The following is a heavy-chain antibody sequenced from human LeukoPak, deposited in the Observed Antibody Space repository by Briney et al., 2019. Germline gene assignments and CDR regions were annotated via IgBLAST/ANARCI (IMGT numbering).Heavy chain of an antibody. J-gene: IGHJ4*02. Sequence: XIGYIYYXGSTNYNPSLKSRVTISVDTSKNQFSLKLSSVTAAGTAVYYCARSPYYYDSSGYYKGAFDYWGQGTLVTVSS. V-gene: IGHV4-59*01. D-gene: IGHD3-22*01. CDR3: ARSPYYYDSSGYYKGAFDY. CDR2: IYYXGST.